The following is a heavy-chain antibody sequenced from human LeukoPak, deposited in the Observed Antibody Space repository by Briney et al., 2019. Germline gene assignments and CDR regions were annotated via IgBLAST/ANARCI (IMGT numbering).Heavy chain of an antibody. J-gene: IGHJ6*03. CDR1: GFTFSSYA. Sequence: GGSLRLSCAASGFTFSSYAMTWVRQAPGKWLEWVSSFSFNGESTYYADSAKGRFTISRDNSKNTLYLQMNSLRAEDTAVYYCAKGGYSNGRYYYYYMDVWGEGTTVTVSS. V-gene: IGHV3-23*01. CDR2: FSFNGEST. D-gene: IGHD5-18*01. CDR3: AKGGYSNGRYYYYYMDV.